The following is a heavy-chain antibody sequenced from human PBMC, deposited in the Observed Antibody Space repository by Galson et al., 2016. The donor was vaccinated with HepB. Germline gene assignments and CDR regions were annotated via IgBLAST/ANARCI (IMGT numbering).Heavy chain of an antibody. Sequence: SLRLSCAASGFTFSSYAMHWVRQAPGKGLEWVTVISYDGNNKYSADSVKGRFTISRDNSKNTLYLQMNRLRVEDTAVYYCVRDRRRYQLPANKLDLWGQGTLVTVSS. D-gene: IGHD2-2*01. CDR1: GFTFSSYA. V-gene: IGHV3-30-3*01. CDR2: ISYDGNNK. J-gene: IGHJ4*02. CDR3: VRDRRRYQLPANKLDL.